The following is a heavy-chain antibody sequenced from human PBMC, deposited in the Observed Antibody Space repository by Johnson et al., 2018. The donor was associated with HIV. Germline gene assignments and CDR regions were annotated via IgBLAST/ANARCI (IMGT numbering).Heavy chain of an antibody. V-gene: IGHV3-30*04. CDR2: ISYDGSNK. CDR3: AREAATTFWGWDAFDI. Sequence: VQLVESGGGVVQPGRSLRLSCAASGFTFSSYAMHWVRQAPGKGLEWVAVISYDGSNKYYTDSVKGRFTISRENSKNTLYLQMNRLRAEDTAVYYCAREAATTFWGWDAFDIWGQGTMVTISS. CDR1: GFTFSSYA. J-gene: IGHJ3*02. D-gene: IGHD2/OR15-2a*01.